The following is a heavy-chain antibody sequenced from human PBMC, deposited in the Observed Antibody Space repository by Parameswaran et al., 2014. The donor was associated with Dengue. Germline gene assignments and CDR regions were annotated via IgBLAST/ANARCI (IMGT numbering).Heavy chain of an antibody. J-gene: IGHJ5*02. Sequence: SETLSLTCTVSGGSISSSSYYWGWIRQPPGKGLEWIGSIYYSGSTYYNPSLKSRVTISVDTSKNQFSLKLSSVTAADTAVYYCARLRIVSSSWSSFDPWGQGTLVTVSS. CDR1: GGSISSSSYY. CDR2: IYYSGST. D-gene: IGHD6-6*01. CDR3: ARLRIVSSSWSSFDP. V-gene: IGHV4-39*01.